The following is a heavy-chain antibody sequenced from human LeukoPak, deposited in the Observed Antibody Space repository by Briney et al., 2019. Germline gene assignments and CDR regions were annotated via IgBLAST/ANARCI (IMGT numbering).Heavy chain of an antibody. J-gene: IGHJ4*02. CDR1: GFTFGSYM. CDR3: ARYCSGASCYSGVDY. CDR2: ISSNGGST. V-gene: IGHV3-23*01. Sequence: GGSLRLSCAASGFTFGSYMMTWVRQAPGRGLEWVSTISSNGGSTYYADSVKGRFTISRDNSKNTLYLQMSSLRAEDTAVNYCARYCSGASCYSGVDYWGQGTLVPVSS. D-gene: IGHD2-15*01.